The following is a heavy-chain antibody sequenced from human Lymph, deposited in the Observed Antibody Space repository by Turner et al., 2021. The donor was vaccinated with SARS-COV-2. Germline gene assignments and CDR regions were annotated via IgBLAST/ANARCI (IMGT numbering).Heavy chain of an antibody. CDR2: IIPIFGTA. J-gene: IGHJ4*02. Sequence: QVQLVQYGAEGKKPGSSVQVSCKASVGPFSTYTIGWVRQAPGQGLELRGGIIPIFGTANYAQKFQGRVTMTADESTSTAYMELSSLRSEDTAVYYCTRGETIAAHYDYWGQGTLVTVSS. D-gene: IGHD6-6*01. CDR3: TRGETIAAHYDY. V-gene: IGHV1-69*01. CDR1: VGPFSTYT.